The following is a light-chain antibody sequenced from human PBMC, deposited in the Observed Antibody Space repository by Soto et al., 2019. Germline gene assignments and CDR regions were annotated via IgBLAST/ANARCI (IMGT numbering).Light chain of an antibody. CDR3: KQCSEWPLIT. CDR2: GAS. Sequence: EIVMTQSPGTLSVSPGERATLSCRASESVDRYLAWYQQKPGQAPRLLIYGASTRATGVPARFSGSGSGTEFTLTISSLQTEDFAVYFCKQCSEWPLITLGQGKRLEAK. CDR1: ESVDRY. J-gene: IGKJ5*01. V-gene: IGKV3-15*01.